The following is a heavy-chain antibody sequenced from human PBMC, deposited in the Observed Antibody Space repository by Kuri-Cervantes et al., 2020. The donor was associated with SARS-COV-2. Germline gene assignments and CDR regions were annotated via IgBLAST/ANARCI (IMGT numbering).Heavy chain of an antibody. D-gene: IGHD6-13*01. V-gene: IGHV3-7*03. CDR2: IKQDGSEK. J-gene: IGHJ6*04. CDR1: GFTFSSYG. CDR3: AKDGGKAAAKKDVLDY. Sequence: LSLTCAASGFTFSSYGMHWVRRPPGKGLEWVANIKQDGSEKYYVDSVKGRFTISRDNAKNSLCLQMNSLRAEDTAVYYCAKDGGKAAAKKDVLDYWGKGTTVTVSS.